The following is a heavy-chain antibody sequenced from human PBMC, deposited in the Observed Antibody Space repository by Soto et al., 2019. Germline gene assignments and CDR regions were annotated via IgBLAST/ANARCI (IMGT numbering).Heavy chain of an antibody. Sequence: ASVKVSCKASGYTFTSYGISWVRQAPGQGLEWMGWISAYNGNTNYAQKLQGRVTMTTDTSTSTAYMELRSLRSDDTAVYYCARVGLLTGTTGYYCYYGMDVWGQGTTVTVSS. CDR1: GYTFTSYG. J-gene: IGHJ6*02. V-gene: IGHV1-18*01. D-gene: IGHD1-7*01. CDR3: ARVGLLTGTTGYYCYYGMDV. CDR2: ISAYNGNT.